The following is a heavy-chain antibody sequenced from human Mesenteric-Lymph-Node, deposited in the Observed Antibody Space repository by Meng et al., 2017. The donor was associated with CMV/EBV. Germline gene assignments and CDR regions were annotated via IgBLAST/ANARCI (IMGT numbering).Heavy chain of an antibody. CDR3: ARDPLGYCSSTSCRGHYYYGMDV. CDR1: GFTFSSYW. CDR2: ISSSGSTI. D-gene: IGHD2-2*03. J-gene: IGHJ6*02. V-gene: IGHV3-48*04. Sequence: GESLKISCAAPGFTFSSYWMTWVRQAPGKGLEWVSYISSSGSTIYYADSVKGRFTISRDNAKNSLYLQMNSLRAEDTAVYYCARDPLGYCSSTSCRGHYYYGMDVWGQGTTVTVSS.